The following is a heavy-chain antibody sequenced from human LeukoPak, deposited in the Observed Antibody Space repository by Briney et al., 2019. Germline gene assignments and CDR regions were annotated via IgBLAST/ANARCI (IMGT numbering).Heavy chain of an antibody. CDR2: ISGSGDNT. Sequence: GGSLRLSCAASGFTFSTYGMSWVRQAPGKGLEWVSSISGSGDNTYYTGSVKGRFTISRDNSKNTLYLQMNSLRVEDTAVYYCAKLVGPIPADYWGQGTLVTVSS. CDR3: AKLVGPIPADY. J-gene: IGHJ4*02. CDR1: GFTFSTYG. D-gene: IGHD1-26*01. V-gene: IGHV3-23*01.